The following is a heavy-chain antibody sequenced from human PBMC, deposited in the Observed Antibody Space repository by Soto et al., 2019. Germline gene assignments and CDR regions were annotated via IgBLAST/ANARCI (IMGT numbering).Heavy chain of an antibody. CDR3: ARAMGRRSRLAV. Sequence: SETLSLTCTVSGGSISSYYWSWIRQPPGKGLEWIGYIYYSGSTNYNPSLKSRVTISVDTSKNQFSLKLSSVTAADTAVYYCARAMGRRSRLAVWGQGTTVTVAS. J-gene: IGHJ6*02. V-gene: IGHV4-59*01. CDR1: GGSISSYY. CDR2: IYYSGST. D-gene: IGHD3-10*01.